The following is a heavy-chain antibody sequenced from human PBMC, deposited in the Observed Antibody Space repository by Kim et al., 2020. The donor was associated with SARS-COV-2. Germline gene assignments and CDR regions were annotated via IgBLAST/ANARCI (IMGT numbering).Heavy chain of an antibody. CDR3: ARAAPHFDY. CDR2: GRT. J-gene: IGHJ4*02. Sequence: GRTNYNPSLPSRVTISVDTSKTQFSLKLSSVTAADTAVYYCARAAPHFDYWGQGTLVTVSS. D-gene: IGHD6-6*01. V-gene: IGHV4-59*01.